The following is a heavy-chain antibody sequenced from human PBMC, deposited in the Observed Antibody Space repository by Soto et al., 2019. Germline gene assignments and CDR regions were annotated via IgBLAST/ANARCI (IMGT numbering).Heavy chain of an antibody. D-gene: IGHD2-15*01. Sequence: SATLSLTCTVSCDSISSGGYFWSWIRQHPGKGLEWIGYIYYSGSTYYNPSLKSRVIISVDTSKNQFSLKLSSVTAADTAVYYCARGSTVAAILFDYWGQG. CDR2: IYYSGST. V-gene: IGHV4-31*03. J-gene: IGHJ4*02. CDR3: ARGSTVAAILFDY. CDR1: CDSISSGGYF.